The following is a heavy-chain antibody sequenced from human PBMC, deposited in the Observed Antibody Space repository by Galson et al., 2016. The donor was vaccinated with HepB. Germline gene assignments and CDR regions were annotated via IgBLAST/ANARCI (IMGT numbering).Heavy chain of an antibody. CDR3: ARDRGYSYGWSNSYFDP. D-gene: IGHD5-18*01. V-gene: IGHV4-61*01. CDR2: AYHSGSS. CDR1: GDSVNNTNYF. J-gene: IGHJ5*02. Sequence: SETLSLTCTVSGDSVNNTNYFWSWIRQPPGQGLDWIGEAYHSGSSNYNPSLKSRVTISVGTSKNQFSLKLTSVTAADTAVYYCARDRGYSYGWSNSYFDPWGQGTLVTVSS.